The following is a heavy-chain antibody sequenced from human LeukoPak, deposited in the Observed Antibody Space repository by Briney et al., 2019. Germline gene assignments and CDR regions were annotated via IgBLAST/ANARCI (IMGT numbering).Heavy chain of an antibody. Sequence: ASVKVSCKASGGTFSSYAISWVRQAPGQGLEWMGGIIPIFGTANYAQKFQGRVTITADESTSTAYMELSSLRSEDTAVYYCARDWCSSTICQYRTGDYYYYGMDVWGKGTTVTVSS. V-gene: IGHV1-69*01. CDR2: IIPIFGTA. J-gene: IGHJ6*04. CDR1: GGTFSSYA. D-gene: IGHD2-2*01. CDR3: ARDWCSSTICQYRTGDYYYYGMDV.